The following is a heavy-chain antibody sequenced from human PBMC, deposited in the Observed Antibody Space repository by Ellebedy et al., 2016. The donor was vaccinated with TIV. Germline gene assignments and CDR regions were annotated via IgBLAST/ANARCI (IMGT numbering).Heavy chain of an antibody. CDR2: KRFDGRNE. CDR1: GFSFNNYG. Sequence: PGGSLRLSCVASGFSFNNYGMHWVRQAPGKGLEWVAFKRFDGRNEYNGDSVKGRFIISRDVSKNTLYLQMNRLRAEDTAMYYCKRETKHPPGAVAGTGFDCWGQGTLVIVSS. D-gene: IGHD6-19*01. CDR3: KRETKHPPGAVAGTGFDC. J-gene: IGHJ4*02. V-gene: IGHV3-30*02.